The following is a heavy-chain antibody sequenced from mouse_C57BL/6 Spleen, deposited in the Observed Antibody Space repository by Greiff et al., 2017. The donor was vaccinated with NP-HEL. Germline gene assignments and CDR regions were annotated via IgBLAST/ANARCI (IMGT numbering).Heavy chain of an antibody. Sequence: EVQLVESEGGLVQPGSSMKLSCTASGFTFSDYYMAWVRQVPEKGLEWVANINYDGSSTYYLDSLKSRFIISRDNAKNILYLQMSSLKSEDTATYYCARGSTTVVDWYYFDYWGQGTTLTVSS. CDR3: ARGSTTVVDWYYFDY. CDR1: GFTFSDYY. V-gene: IGHV5-16*01. CDR2: INYDGSST. J-gene: IGHJ2*01. D-gene: IGHD1-1*01.